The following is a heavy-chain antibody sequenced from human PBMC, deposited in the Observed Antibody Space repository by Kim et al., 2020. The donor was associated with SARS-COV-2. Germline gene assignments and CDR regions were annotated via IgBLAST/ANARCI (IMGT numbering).Heavy chain of an antibody. CDR1: GGSISSSSYY. D-gene: IGHD4-17*01. CDR2: IYYSGST. V-gene: IGHV4-39*01. Sequence: SETLSLTCTVSGGSISSSSYYWGWIRQPPGKGLEWIGSIYYSGSTYYNPSLKSRVTISVDTSKNQFSLKLSSVTAADTAVYYCARHDNGDYGRMYYFDYWGQGTLVTVSS. CDR3: ARHDNGDYGRMYYFDY. J-gene: IGHJ4*02.